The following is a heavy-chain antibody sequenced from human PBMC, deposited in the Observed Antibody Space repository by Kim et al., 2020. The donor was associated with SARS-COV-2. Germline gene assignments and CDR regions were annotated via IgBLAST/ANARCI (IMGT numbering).Heavy chain of an antibody. CDR1: GFTFSSYA. D-gene: IGHD2-15*01. CDR2: ISGSGGST. Sequence: GGSLRLSCAASGFTFSSYAMSWVRQAPGKVLEWVSAISGSGGSTYYADSVKGRFTISRDNSKNTLYLQMNSLRAEDTAVYYCAKGDCSGGSCYSYYYYGMYGWGQGTTVAVSS. V-gene: IGHV3-23*01. CDR3: AKGDCSGGSCYSYYYYGMYG. J-gene: IGHJ6*02.